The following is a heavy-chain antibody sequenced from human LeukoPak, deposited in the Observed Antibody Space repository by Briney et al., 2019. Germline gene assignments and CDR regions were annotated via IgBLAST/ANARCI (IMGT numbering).Heavy chain of an antibody. CDR3: AKGIKAREIVVVPAATDY. D-gene: IGHD2-2*01. V-gene: IGHV3-23*01. J-gene: IGHJ4*02. CDR2: ISGSGGST. CDR1: GFTFSSYA. Sequence: GGSLRLSCAASGFTFSSYAMSWVRQAPGKGLEWVSAISGSGGSTYYADSAKGRFTISRDNSKNTLYLQMNSLRAEDTAVYYCAKGIKAREIVVVPAATDYWGQGTLVTVSS.